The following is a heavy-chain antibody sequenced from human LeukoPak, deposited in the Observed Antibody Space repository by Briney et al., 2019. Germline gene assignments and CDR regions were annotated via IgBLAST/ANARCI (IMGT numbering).Heavy chain of an antibody. CDR1: GGSISSGGYY. Sequence: SQTLSLTCTVSGGSISSGGYYWSWIRQPPGKGLEWIGYIYYSGSTNYNPSLKSRVTISVDTSKNQFSLKLSSVTAADTAVYYCARGGVRYLSRFDPWGQGTLVTVSS. CDR2: IYYSGST. D-gene: IGHD3-3*01. J-gene: IGHJ5*02. V-gene: IGHV4-61*08. CDR3: ARGGVRYLSRFDP.